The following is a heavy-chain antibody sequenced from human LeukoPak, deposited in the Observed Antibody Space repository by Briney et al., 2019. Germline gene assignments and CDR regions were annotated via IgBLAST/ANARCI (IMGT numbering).Heavy chain of an antibody. Sequence: PGGSLRLSCAASGFTFSSYWMHWVRQAPGKGLVWVSRINCDGSSTSYADSVKGRFTISRDNAKNSLYLQMNSLRAEDTALYYCARVETYSRGGLVDYWGQGTLVTVSS. J-gene: IGHJ4*02. CDR3: ARVETYSRGGLVDY. D-gene: IGHD6-19*01. V-gene: IGHV3-74*01. CDR2: INCDGSST. CDR1: GFTFSSYW.